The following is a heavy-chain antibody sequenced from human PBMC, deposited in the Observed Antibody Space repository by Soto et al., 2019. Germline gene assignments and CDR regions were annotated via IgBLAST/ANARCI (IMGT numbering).Heavy chain of an antibody. Sequence: SETLSLTCTVSGGSISSGGYYWSWIRQHPGTGLEWIGHISYSGSTYYNTSLKSRVTISVDTSRNQFSLRLSSVTAADTAVYYCVSSIEAAFDYWGQGTPVTVSS. J-gene: IGHJ4*02. CDR1: GGSISSGGYY. CDR3: VSSIEAAFDY. D-gene: IGHD6-13*01. CDR2: ISYSGST. V-gene: IGHV4-31*03.